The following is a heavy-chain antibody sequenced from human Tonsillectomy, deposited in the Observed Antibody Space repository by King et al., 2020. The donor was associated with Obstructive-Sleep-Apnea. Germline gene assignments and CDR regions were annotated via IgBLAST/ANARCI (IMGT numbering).Heavy chain of an antibody. V-gene: IGHV4-39*01. CDR1: GGSISSSSQY. Sequence: LQLQESGPGLVKPSETLSLSCTVSGGSISSSSQYWAWVRQPPGKGLEWIATFYYSGYTYYNPSLKSRVTISADTSKNQFSLKLSSVTAADTAVYYCAARYFEWSSQTNLGLDVWGRGTTVTVS. J-gene: IGHJ6*02. CDR3: AARYFEWSSQTNLGLDV. D-gene: IGHD3-9*01. CDR2: FYYSGYT.